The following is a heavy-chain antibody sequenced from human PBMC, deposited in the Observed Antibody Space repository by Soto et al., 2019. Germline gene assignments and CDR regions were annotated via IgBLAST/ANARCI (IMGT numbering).Heavy chain of an antibody. D-gene: IGHD2-2*01. CDR3: VKDRRIAPAADFYFDS. CDR1: GFIFSAYS. Sequence: EVQLVESGGGLVQPGGSLTLSCAASGFIFSAYSINWVRRAPGKGLEWVSYISSRTNTIYYADSVQGRFTIPRDDAKNSLSLQMSSLRVEDTAVYYCVKDRRIAPAADFYFDSWGQGTLVTVSS. CDR2: ISSRTNTI. V-gene: IGHV3-48*01. J-gene: IGHJ4*02.